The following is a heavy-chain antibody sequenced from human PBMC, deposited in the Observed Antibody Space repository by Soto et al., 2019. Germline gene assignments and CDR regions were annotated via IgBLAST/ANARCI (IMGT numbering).Heavy chain of an antibody. Sequence: GGSLRLSCAASGFTFSSYAMHWVRQAPGKGLEWVAVISYDGSNKYYADSVKGRFTISRDNSKNTLYLQMNSLRAEDTAVYYCTGYQLLDYYYGMDVWGQGSTVTVSS. V-gene: IGHV3-30-3*01. CDR2: ISYDGSNK. CDR1: GFTFSSYA. J-gene: IGHJ6*02. D-gene: IGHD2-2*01. CDR3: TGYQLLDYYYGMDV.